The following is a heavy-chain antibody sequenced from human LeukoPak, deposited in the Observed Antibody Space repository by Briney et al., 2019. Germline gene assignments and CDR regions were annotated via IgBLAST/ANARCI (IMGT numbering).Heavy chain of an antibody. V-gene: IGHV3-64D*06. D-gene: IGHD6-13*01. Sequence: PGGSLRLSCSASGXTFSSYAVHWVRQAPGKGLEYVSAISSNGGSTYYADSVKGRFTISRDNSKNTLYLQMSSLRAEDTAVYYCVKEVGLSHSSSSWGYFDYWGQGTLVTVSS. CDR3: VKEVGLSHSSSSWGYFDY. J-gene: IGHJ4*02. CDR2: ISSNGGST. CDR1: GXTFSSYA.